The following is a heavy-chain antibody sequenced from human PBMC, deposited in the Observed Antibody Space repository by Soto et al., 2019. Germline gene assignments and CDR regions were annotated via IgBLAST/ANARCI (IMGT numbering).Heavy chain of an antibody. CDR3: ATARGNQLLGWFDP. CDR2: IYHSGTT. CDR1: GGSISSGGYY. V-gene: IGHV4-31*03. D-gene: IGHD2-2*01. J-gene: IGHJ5*02. Sequence: QVQLQESGPGLVKPSQTLSLTCTVSGGSISSGGYYWSWIRQHPGKGLEWIGYIYHSGTTYYNPSLNSRVTVSVATSKNPFSLKLTSVTAADTAAYYGATARGNQLLGWFDPWGQGTLVTVSS.